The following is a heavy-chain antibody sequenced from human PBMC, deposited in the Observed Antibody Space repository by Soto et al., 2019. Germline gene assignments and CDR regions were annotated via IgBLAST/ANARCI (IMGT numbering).Heavy chain of an antibody. J-gene: IGHJ4*02. Sequence: AGGSLRLSCAASGFTFSTYAMHWVRQAPGKGLEWVAVISYDGSDKYYADSVKGRFTISRDNSKNTLYLQMNSLRAEDTAVYYCARDEQWLNIDYWRQGTLVTVS. V-gene: IGHV3-30-3*01. CDR3: ARDEQWLNIDY. D-gene: IGHD6-19*01. CDR1: GFTFSTYA. CDR2: ISYDGSDK.